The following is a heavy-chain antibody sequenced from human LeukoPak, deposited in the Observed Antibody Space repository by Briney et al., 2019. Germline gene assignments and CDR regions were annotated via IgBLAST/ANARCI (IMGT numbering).Heavy chain of an antibody. V-gene: IGHV1-18*01. CDR2: ISAYNGNT. CDR1: GYTSTSYG. J-gene: IGHJ4*02. Sequence: ASVKVSCKASGYTSTSYGISWVRQAPGQGLEWMGWISAYNGNTNYAQKLQGRVTMTTDTSTSTAYMELRSLRSDDTAVYYCARDQGYCSGGSCYYIDYWGQGTLVTVSS. D-gene: IGHD2-15*01. CDR3: ARDQGYCSGGSCYYIDY.